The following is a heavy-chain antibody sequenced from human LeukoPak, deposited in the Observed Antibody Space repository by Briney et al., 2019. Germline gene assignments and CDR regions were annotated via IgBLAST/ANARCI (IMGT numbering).Heavy chain of an antibody. J-gene: IGHJ4*02. D-gene: IGHD3-22*01. CDR2: ISGSGGST. Sequence: GGSLRLSCAASGFTFSSYAMSWVRQAPGKGLEWVSAISGSGGSTYYADSVKGRFTISRDNSRNTLYLQMNSLRAEDTAVHYCAKRGSFYYDTSGYLYWGQGTLVTVSS. V-gene: IGHV3-23*01. CDR1: GFTFSSYA. CDR3: AKRGSFYYDTSGYLY.